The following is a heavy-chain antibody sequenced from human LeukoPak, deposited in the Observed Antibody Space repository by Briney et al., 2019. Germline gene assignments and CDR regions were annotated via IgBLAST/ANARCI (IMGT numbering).Heavy chain of an antibody. J-gene: IGHJ4*02. CDR2: IYYSGST. CDR1: GGSISSSSYY. CDR3: ARGSQGAVAGTGFDY. Sequence: PSETLSLTCTVSGGSISSSSYYWGWIRQPPGKGLEWIGSIYYSGSTYYNPSLKSRVTISVDTSKNQFSLKLSSVTAADTAVYYCARGSQGAVAGTGFDYWGQGTLVTVSS. D-gene: IGHD6-19*01. V-gene: IGHV4-39*07.